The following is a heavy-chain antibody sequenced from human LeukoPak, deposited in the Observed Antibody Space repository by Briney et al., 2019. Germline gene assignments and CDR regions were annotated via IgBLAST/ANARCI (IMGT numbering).Heavy chain of an antibody. CDR3: AKDPYNVAVAVIRGG. CDR1: GFTFDDYA. D-gene: IGHD6-19*01. J-gene: IGHJ4*02. V-gene: IGHV3-9*01. CDR2: ISWNSGSI. Sequence: GGSLRLSCAASGFTFDDYAMHWVRQAPGKGLEWVSGISWNSGSIGYADSVKGRFTISRDNAKNSLYLQMNSLRAEDTALYYSAKDPYNVAVAVIRGGWGQGTLVTVSS.